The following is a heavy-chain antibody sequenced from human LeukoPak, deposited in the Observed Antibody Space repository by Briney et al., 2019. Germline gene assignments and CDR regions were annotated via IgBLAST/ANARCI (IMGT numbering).Heavy chain of an antibody. CDR2: ISSSSSYI. Sequence: GGSLRLSCEASGFTFSSYSMNWVRQAPGKGLEWVSSISSSSSYIYYADSVKGRFTISRDNAKNSLYLQMNSLRAEDTAVYYGARDFLAVDWFDPWGQGTLVTVSS. CDR1: GFTFSSYS. D-gene: IGHD2-15*01. CDR3: ARDFLAVDWFDP. V-gene: IGHV3-21*01. J-gene: IGHJ5*02.